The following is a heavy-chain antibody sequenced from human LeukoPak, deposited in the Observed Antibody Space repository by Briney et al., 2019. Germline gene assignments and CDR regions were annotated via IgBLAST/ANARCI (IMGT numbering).Heavy chain of an antibody. CDR2: INHSGST. J-gene: IGHJ6*04. CDR1: GGSFSGYY. CDR3: AREGSGGV. D-gene: IGHD3-10*01. Sequence: SETLSLTCAVYGGSFSGYYWSWIRQPPGKGLEWSGEINHSGSTNYNPSLRSRVTIAADTSKNQFSLKLSSVTAADTAVYYCAREGSGGVWGKGTTVTVSS. V-gene: IGHV4-34*01.